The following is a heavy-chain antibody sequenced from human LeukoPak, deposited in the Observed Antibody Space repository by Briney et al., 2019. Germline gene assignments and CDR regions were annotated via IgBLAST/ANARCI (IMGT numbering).Heavy chain of an antibody. CDR2: INEDGRIT. Sequence: GGSLRLSCAASGFTLSSYWMHWVRHAPGKGLVWVSRINEDGRITTYADSVKGRFTISRDTAKNTLYLQMNSLRAEDTAVYYCVRVNVGTDMVDIDYWGQGTLVTVSS. V-gene: IGHV3-74*01. CDR1: GFTLSSYW. D-gene: IGHD5-18*01. J-gene: IGHJ4*02. CDR3: VRVNVGTDMVDIDY.